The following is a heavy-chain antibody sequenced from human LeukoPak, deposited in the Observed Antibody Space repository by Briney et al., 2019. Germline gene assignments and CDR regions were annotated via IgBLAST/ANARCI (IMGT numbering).Heavy chain of an antibody. J-gene: IGHJ5*02. CDR2: IYYSGST. CDR1: GGSISSSSYY. D-gene: IGHD2-15*01. CDR3: ARVWCSGGSCYSHHWFDP. V-gene: IGHV4-39*07. Sequence: PSETLSLTCTVSGGSISSSSYYWGWIRQPPGKGLEWIGSIYYSGSTNYNPSLKSRVTISVDTSKNQFSLKLSSVTAADTAVYYCARVWCSGGSCYSHHWFDPWGQGTLVTVSS.